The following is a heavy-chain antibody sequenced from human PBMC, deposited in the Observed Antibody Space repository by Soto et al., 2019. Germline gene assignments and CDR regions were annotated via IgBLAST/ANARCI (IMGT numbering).Heavy chain of an antibody. CDR1: GGSISSSSYY. CDR3: ARPDRGYYGSRSFDY. CDR2: IYYSGST. J-gene: IGHJ4*02. D-gene: IGHD3-10*01. V-gene: IGHV4-39*01. Sequence: SETLSLTCTVSGGSISSSSYYWGWIRQPPGKGLEWIGSIYYSGSTYYNPSLKSRVTISVDTSKNQFSLKLSSVTAADTAVYYCARPDRGYYGSRSFDYWGQGTLVTVSS.